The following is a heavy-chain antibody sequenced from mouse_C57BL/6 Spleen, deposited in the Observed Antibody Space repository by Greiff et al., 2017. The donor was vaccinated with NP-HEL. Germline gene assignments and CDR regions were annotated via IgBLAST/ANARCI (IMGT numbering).Heavy chain of an antibody. D-gene: IGHD1-1*01. CDR2: IHPNSGST. CDR3: ARGRDYYGSAWFAY. Sequence: QVQLQQPGAELVKPGASVKLSCKASGYTFTSYWMHWVKQRPGQGLEWIGMIHPNSGSTNYNEKFKSKATLTVDKSSSTAYMQLSSLTSEDSAVYYCARGRDYYGSAWFAYWGQGTLVTVSA. V-gene: IGHV1-64*01. CDR1: GYTFTSYW. J-gene: IGHJ3*01.